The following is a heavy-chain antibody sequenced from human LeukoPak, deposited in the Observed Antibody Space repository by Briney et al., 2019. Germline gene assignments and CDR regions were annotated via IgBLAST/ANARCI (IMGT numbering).Heavy chain of an antibody. D-gene: IGHD5-18*01. CDR1: GGSVMSYY. Sequence: SETLSLTCTVSGGSVMSYYWSWIRQPPGKRLEWLGHIYSNGSTNFHPSLKSRLTISVDTSKNQFSLKLTSVTAADTAVYYCARSGGGYTATILGYFFDYWGQGALVTVSS. J-gene: IGHJ4*02. CDR2: IYSNGST. V-gene: IGHV4-59*02. CDR3: ARSGGGYTATILGYFFDY.